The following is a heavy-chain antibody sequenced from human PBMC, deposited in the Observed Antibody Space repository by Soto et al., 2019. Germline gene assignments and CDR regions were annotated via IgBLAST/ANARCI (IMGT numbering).Heavy chain of an antibody. V-gene: IGHV4-39*01. D-gene: IGHD6-19*01. J-gene: IGHJ6*03. CDR3: ARLMRRAVAGSKTPIRDYYMDV. Sequence: PSETLSLTCSVSGGSISSSSYYWGWIRQPPGKGLEWIGSIYYSGSTYYNPSLKSRVTISVDTSKNRFSLKLSSVTAADTAVYYCARLMRRAVAGSKTPIRDYYMDVWGKGTTVTVSS. CDR2: IYYSGST. CDR1: GGSISSSSYY.